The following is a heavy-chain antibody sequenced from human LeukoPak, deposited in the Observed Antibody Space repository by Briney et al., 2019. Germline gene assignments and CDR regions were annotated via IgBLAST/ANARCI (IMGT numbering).Heavy chain of an antibody. J-gene: IGHJ4*02. Sequence: PGGSLRLSCAASGFTFSSYGMHWVRQAPGKGLEWVAVISYDGSNKYYADSVKGRFTISRDNSKNTLYLQMNSLRAEDTAVYYCARARSGYFFDYWGQGTLVTVSS. D-gene: IGHD3-22*01. CDR1: GFTFSSYG. CDR3: ARARSGYFFDY. V-gene: IGHV3-30*03. CDR2: ISYDGSNK.